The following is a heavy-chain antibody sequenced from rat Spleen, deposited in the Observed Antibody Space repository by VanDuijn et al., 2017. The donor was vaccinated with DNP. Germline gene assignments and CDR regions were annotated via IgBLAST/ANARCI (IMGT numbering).Heavy chain of an antibody. Sequence: EVQLVESGGGLVQPGRSLKLSCAASGFTFSNYGMAWVRQAPTKGLEWVASITNSGGRTYYRDSEKGRFTISRDNAKSTLYLQMDSLRSEDTATYYCTSPLGGDWGQGVMVTVSS. CDR2: ITNSGGRT. J-gene: IGHJ2*01. V-gene: IGHV5-27*01. CDR1: GFTFSNYG. CDR3: TSPLGGD. D-gene: IGHD5-1*01.